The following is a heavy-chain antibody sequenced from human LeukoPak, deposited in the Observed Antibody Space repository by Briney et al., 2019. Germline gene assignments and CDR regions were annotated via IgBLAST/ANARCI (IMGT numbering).Heavy chain of an antibody. D-gene: IGHD4-17*01. CDR1: GFTFSSYG. J-gene: IGHJ4*02. V-gene: IGHV3-30*02. CDR3: AKDYGRTLDY. Sequence: GGSLRLSCAGSGFTFSSYGMHWVRQAPGKGLEWVAFIRSDGSNKYYADSVKGRFTISRDNSKNTLFLQMNSLRAGDTAVYYCAKDYGRTLDYWGQGTLVTVSS. CDR2: IRSDGSNK.